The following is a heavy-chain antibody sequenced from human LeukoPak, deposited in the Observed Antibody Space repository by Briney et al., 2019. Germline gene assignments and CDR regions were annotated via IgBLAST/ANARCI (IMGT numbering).Heavy chain of an antibody. J-gene: IGHJ4*02. CDR1: GFTFSGYW. V-gene: IGHV3-74*03. CDR2: IDNDGHGI. Sequence: GGSLRLSCAASGFTFSGYWMHWVRQGPEKGLELVSRIDNDGHGILYADSVKGRFTTSRDNAKNTLYLQMNSLRAEDTAVYYCARGVVVAATHLDYWGQGTLVTVSS. CDR3: ARGVVVAATHLDY. D-gene: IGHD2-15*01.